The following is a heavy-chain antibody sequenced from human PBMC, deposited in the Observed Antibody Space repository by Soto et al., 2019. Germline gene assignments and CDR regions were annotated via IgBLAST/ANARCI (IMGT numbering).Heavy chain of an antibody. D-gene: IGHD6-19*01. CDR2: INPADSDI. CDR1: GYSFVNHW. Sequence: KISCKASGYSFVNHWIAWVRQRPGEGLGWMAIINPADSDIRYSPSFQGQVTVSVDKSINTAYLKWSSLKASDTATYYCTRTQSSGCYDSWRQRTLVTVSS. J-gene: IGHJ5*01. V-gene: IGHV5-51*01. CDR3: TRTQSSGCYDS.